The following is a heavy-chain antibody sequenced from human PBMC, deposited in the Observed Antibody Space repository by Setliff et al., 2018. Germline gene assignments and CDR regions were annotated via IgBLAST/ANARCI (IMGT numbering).Heavy chain of an antibody. CDR2: LHTSGTT. Sequence: SETLSLTCAVSGGSITSGSYYWSWIRQPAGEGLEWIGRLHTSGTTVYNPSLKGRVTISADTSTNHFSLKLTSVTAADTAVYYCARERQGGSLEWSPFDSWGQGILVT. V-gene: IGHV4-61*02. J-gene: IGHJ4*02. CDR1: GGSITSGSYY. D-gene: IGHD3-3*01. CDR3: ARERQGGSLEWSPFDS.